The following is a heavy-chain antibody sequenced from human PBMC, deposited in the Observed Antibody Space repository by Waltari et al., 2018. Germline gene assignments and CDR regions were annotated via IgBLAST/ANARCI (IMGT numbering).Heavy chain of an antibody. Sequence: EVQLVESGGGLVQPGGSLKLSCAASGFTFSGSAMHWVRQASGKGLEWVGRIRIKANRYATAYAAAVKGRFTISRDDSKNTAYLQMNSLKTEDTAVYYCTRSITGDGYIYWGQGTLVTVSS. CDR2: IRIKANRYAT. CDR1: GFTFSGSA. CDR3: TRSITGDGYIY. J-gene: IGHJ4*02. V-gene: IGHV3-73*02. D-gene: IGHD5-12*01.